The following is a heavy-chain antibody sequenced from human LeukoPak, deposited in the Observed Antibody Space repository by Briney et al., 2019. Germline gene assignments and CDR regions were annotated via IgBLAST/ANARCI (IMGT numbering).Heavy chain of an antibody. CDR1: GFTFSRYS. D-gene: IGHD6-6*01. CDR2: ISSSSSTI. CDR3: ARDVEIVARPRKYFDY. Sequence: GGSLRLSCAASGFTFSRYSMNWVRQAPEKGLEWVSYISSSSSTIYYADSVKGRLTISRDNAKNSLYLQMNSLRAEDTAVYYCARDVEIVARPRKYFDYWGQGTLVTVPS. V-gene: IGHV3-48*01. J-gene: IGHJ4*02.